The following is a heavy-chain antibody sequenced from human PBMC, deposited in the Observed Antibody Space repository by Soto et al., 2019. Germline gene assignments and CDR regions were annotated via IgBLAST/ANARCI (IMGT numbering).Heavy chain of an antibody. J-gene: IGHJ4*02. CDR3: ARGIYDRRGYFDY. CDR1: GGSISSGDYY. CDR2: IYYSGST. V-gene: IGHV4-30-4*01. D-gene: IGHD3-3*01. Sequence: QVQLQESGPGLVKPSQTLSLTCTVSGGSISSGDYYWSWIRRPPGKGLEWIGYIYYSGSTYYNPSLKRRVTISVDTSKNQFALKLSSVTAADTAVYYCARGIYDRRGYFDYWGQGTLVTVSS.